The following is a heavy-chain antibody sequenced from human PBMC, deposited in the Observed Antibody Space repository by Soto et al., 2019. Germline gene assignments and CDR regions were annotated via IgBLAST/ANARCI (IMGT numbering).Heavy chain of an antibody. CDR1: GFTFSSYG. D-gene: IGHD3-22*01. CDR3: AKELYYYDSSGYSLHY. CDR2: ISYDGSNK. V-gene: IGHV3-30*18. J-gene: IGHJ4*02. Sequence: QVQLVESGGGVVQPGRSLRLSCAASGFTFSSYGMHWVRQAPGKGLEWVAVISYDGSNKYYADSVKGRFTISRDNSKNTLYLQMNSLRAEDTAVYYCAKELYYYDSSGYSLHYWGQGILVTVSS.